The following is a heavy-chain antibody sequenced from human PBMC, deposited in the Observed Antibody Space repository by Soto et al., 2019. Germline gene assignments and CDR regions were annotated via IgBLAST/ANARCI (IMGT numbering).Heavy chain of an antibody. V-gene: IGHV1-69*02. CDR3: ASSPTTDIDRAGAFDP. J-gene: IGHJ5*02. CDR2: IIPVLGIV. CDR1: GGTFSSYT. Sequence: QVQLVQSGAEVKRPGSSVKVSCKASGGTFSSYTISWVRQAPGQGLEWMGRIIPVLGIVNYAQNFQGRVTITADKSTSTAYMELSSLRSEDTAVYYCASSPTTDIDRAGAFDPWGQGTLVTVSS. D-gene: IGHD5-12*01.